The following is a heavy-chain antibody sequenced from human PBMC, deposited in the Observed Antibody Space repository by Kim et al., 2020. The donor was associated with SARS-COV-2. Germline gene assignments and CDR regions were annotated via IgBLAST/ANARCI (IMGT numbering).Heavy chain of an antibody. D-gene: IGHD3-3*01. CDR3: ARDAGDFWSGPQ. J-gene: IGHJ4*02. Sequence: SETLSLTCTVPGGSISSGDYYWSWIRQPPGKGLEWIGYIYYSGSTYYNPSLKSRVTISVDTSKNQFSLKLSSVTAADTAVYYCARDAGDFWSGPQWGQGTLVTVSS. CDR1: GGSISSGDYY. V-gene: IGHV4-30-4*01. CDR2: IYYSGST.